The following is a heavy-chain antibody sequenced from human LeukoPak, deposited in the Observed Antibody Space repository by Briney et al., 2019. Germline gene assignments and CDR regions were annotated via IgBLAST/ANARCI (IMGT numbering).Heavy chain of an antibody. CDR2: INSASNFI. V-gene: IGHV3-21*01. Sequence: GGSLRLSCAASGFTFRTFTMNWVRQAPGKGLEWVSSINSASNFIYYADSVKGRFTISRDNAKNSLYLQMSSLKVEDTAVYYCARDSPYYFDSSGDYVGDYWGQGALVTVSS. CDR3: ARDSPYYFDSSGDYVGDY. D-gene: IGHD3-22*01. CDR1: GFTFRTFT. J-gene: IGHJ4*02.